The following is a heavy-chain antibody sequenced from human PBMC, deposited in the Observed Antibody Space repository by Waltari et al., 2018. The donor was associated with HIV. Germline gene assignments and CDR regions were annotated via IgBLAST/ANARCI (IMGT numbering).Heavy chain of an antibody. D-gene: IGHD2-2*02. Sequence: EVQLVESGGGLVKPGESLTVSCAASGFIFSGYTSNWVRPAAGKGLEWVASISGGGNYIFYADSVKGRFTISRDNAKNSLYLQLSGLRAEDAALYYCARVGCSSTSCYTFDLWGQGALVTVSS. J-gene: IGHJ4*02. CDR3: ARVGCSSTSCYTFDL. CDR1: GFIFSGYT. CDR2: ISGGGNYI. V-gene: IGHV3-21*01.